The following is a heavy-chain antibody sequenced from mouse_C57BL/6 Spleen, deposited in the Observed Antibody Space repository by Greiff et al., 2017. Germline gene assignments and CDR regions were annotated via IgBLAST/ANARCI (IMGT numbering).Heavy chain of an antibody. CDR1: GYTFTSYW. CDR2: IDPDSGGT. Sequence: QVQLQQPGAELVKPGASVKLSCKASGYTFTSYWMHWVKQRPGRGLEWIGGIDPDSGGTEYNEKFKSKATLTVDKPSSTAYMQLRSLPSEDSAGYYCARTMSEAWFAYWGQGNLVTVSA. J-gene: IGHJ3*01. V-gene: IGHV1-72*01. CDR3: ARTMSEAWFAY.